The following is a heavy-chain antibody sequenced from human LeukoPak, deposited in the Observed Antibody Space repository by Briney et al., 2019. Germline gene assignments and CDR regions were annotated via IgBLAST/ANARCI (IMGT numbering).Heavy chain of an antibody. Sequence: GGSLRLSCAASGFIFTNYFMSWVRQAPGKGLEGVSTISGSGGSTYYADSVKGRFTISRDNSKNTLYLQMNSLRAEDTAVYYCAKTSSSGGSPFDYWGQGTLVTVSS. D-gene: IGHD1-26*01. CDR1: GFIFTNYF. CDR3: AKTSSSGGSPFDY. J-gene: IGHJ4*02. V-gene: IGHV3-23*01. CDR2: ISGSGGST.